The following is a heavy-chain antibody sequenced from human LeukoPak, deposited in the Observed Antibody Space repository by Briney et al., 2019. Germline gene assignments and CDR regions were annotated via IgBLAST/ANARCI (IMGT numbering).Heavy chain of an antibody. D-gene: IGHD2-15*01. V-gene: IGHV4-59*01. CDR3: ARVGSRNLGYCSGGSCYPDY. CDR2: IYYSGST. CDR1: GGSISSYY. J-gene: IGHJ4*02. Sequence: SETLSLTCTVSGGSISSYYWSWIRQPPGKGLDWIGYIYYSGSTNYNPSLKSRVTISVDTSKNQFSLKLSSVTAADTAVYYCARVGSRNLGYCSGGSCYPDYWGQGTLVTVSS.